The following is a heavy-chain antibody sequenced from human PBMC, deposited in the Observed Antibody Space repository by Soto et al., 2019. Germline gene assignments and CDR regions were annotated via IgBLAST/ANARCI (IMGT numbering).Heavy chain of an antibody. Sequence: QGQLVQSGGEVKKPGASVKVSCKTSGYTFSRYGISWVRQAPGQGLEWMGWISGYNGDTNYARKFQGRVTMTIDTSTTTAFLELRSQTPDDLAVYYCAKNGQPPYYYYGLDVW. CDR3: AKNGQPPYYYYGLDV. J-gene: IGHJ6*01. D-gene: IGHD2-8*01. CDR1: GYTFSRYG. V-gene: IGHV1-18*03. CDR2: ISGYNGDT.